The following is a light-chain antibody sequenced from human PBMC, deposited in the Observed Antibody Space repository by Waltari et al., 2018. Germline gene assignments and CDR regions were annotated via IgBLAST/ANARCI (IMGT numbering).Light chain of an antibody. V-gene: IGLV2-14*03. Sequence: QSALTQPASVSGSPGQSITISCTGTSRDVGDYNYFSWYQQHPVKAPKLLIYEVSNRPSGISNRFSGSKSGSTASLTISGLQAEDEADYYCSSYTSSSTLVFGGGTKLTVL. CDR1: SRDVGDYNY. J-gene: IGLJ2*01. CDR3: SSYTSSSTLV. CDR2: EVS.